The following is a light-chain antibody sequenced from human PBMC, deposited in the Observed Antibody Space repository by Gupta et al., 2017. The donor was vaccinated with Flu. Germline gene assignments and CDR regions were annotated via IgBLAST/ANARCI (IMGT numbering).Light chain of an antibody. CDR3: SAWDNTLYIWM. V-gene: IGLV10-54*04. CDR1: SNNVGNQR. CDR2: RDN. J-gene: IGLJ3*02. Sequence: QAGLTQLPSVSTGLGQTAPPTCPGNSNNVGNQRAAWLQHRQGHPPNLLSFRDNRRPAGIPGRFSASRSGDTASLTISGLQPEDEADYYCSAWDNTLYIWMFGGRTQLTVL.